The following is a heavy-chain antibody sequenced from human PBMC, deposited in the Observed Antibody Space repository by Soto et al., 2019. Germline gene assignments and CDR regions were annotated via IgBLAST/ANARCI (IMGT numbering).Heavy chain of an antibody. D-gene: IGHD6-13*01. CDR3: SRGLPAGYSSSWFEY. CDR1: GYTFTGYY. V-gene: IGHV1-2*04. Sequence: QVQLVQSGAEVKKPGASVKVSCNASGYTFTGYYMHWVRQAPGQGLEWMGWISPNSGGTNYAQKFQGWVTMTRDTYISTAYMELKRLRSDDTAVYYCSRGLPAGYSSSWFEYWGQGTLVTVSS. J-gene: IGHJ4*02. CDR2: ISPNSGGT.